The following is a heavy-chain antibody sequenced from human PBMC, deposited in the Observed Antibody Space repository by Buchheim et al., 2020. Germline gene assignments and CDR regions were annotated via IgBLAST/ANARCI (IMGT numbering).Heavy chain of an antibody. D-gene: IGHD2-2*01. V-gene: IGHV3-30*03. J-gene: IGHJ6*02. CDR3: AREGSTSCYLVCVGMDV. CDR1: GFTFSRYG. Sequence: VQLLESGGGLVQPGGSLRLSCAASGFTFSRYGMHWVRQAPGKGLEWVAVISFDGDKKYYADSVQGRFTISRDNSKNTLDLQMDSLRGEDTAVYYCAREGSTSCYLVCVGMDVWGQGTT. CDR2: ISFDGDKK.